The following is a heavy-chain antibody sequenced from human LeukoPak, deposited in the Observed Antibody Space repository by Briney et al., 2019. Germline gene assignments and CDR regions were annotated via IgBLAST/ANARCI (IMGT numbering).Heavy chain of an antibody. Sequence: SVKVSCKASGGTFSSYAISWVRQAPGQGLEWMGGIIPIFGTANYAQKFQGRVTITADESTSTAYMELSSLRSEDTAVYYCARDHGPYDAFDIWGQGTVVTVSS. CDR2: IIPIFGTA. V-gene: IGHV1-69*13. J-gene: IGHJ3*02. CDR3: ARDHGPYDAFDI. CDR1: GGTFSSYA.